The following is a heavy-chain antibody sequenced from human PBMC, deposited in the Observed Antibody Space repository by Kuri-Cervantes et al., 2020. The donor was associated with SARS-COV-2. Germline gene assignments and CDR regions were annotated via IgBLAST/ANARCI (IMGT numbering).Heavy chain of an antibody. CDR1: GYTFTGYH. CDR2: INPNSGGT. V-gene: IGHV1-2*04. J-gene: IGHJ5*02. D-gene: IGHD3-3*01. Sequence: ASVKVSCKASGYTFTGYHMHWVRQAPGQGLEWMGWINPNSGGTNYAQKFQGWVTMTRDTSISTAYMELSRLRSDDTAVYYCARADDFWSGYYGWFDPWGQGTLVTVSS. CDR3: ARADDFWSGYYGWFDP.